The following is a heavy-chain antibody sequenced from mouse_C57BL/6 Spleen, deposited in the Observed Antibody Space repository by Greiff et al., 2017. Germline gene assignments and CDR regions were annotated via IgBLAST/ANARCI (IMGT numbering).Heavy chain of an antibody. D-gene: IGHD1-1*01. J-gene: IGHJ1*03. V-gene: IGHV1-62-2*01. CDR2: FYPGSGSI. CDR1: GYTFTEYS. CDR3: ARHDGDYGSSYRYFHV. Sequence: QVQLQQSGAELVKPGASVKLSCKASGYTFTEYSIHWVKQRSGQGLEWIGWFYPGSGSIKYNEKFKDKATLTADKSSSTVYMELSRLTSEDSAVXFCARHDGDYGSSYRYFHVWRTGATLTVSS.